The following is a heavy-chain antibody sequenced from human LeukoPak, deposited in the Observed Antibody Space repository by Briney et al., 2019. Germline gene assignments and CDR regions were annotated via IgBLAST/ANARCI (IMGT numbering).Heavy chain of an antibody. J-gene: IGHJ4*02. CDR2: IYLYGTT. Sequence: SETLSLTCSVSIGSISSSKWWSWVRQSPVKGLEWIGEIYLYGTTNYNPSLKSRVTISVDTSKNQFSLKLSSVTAADTAVYYCARASARRGYSFYYYFDYWGQGTLVTVSS. CDR3: ARASARRGYSFYYYFDY. CDR1: IGSISSSKW. V-gene: IGHV4-4*02. D-gene: IGHD5-18*01.